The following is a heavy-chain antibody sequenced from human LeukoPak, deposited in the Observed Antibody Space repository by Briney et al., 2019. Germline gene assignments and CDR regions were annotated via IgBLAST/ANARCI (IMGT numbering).Heavy chain of an antibody. D-gene: IGHD6-6*01. Sequence: GGSLRLSCAASGFTFKTYWMFWVRQAPGKGLVWVSRINADGSNTVNSDSVKGRFTISRDNAKNTLYLQMNSLRAEDTAVYYCARGAARLGSDYWGQGTLVTVSS. J-gene: IGHJ4*02. CDR2: INADGSNT. V-gene: IGHV3-74*01. CDR1: GFTFKTYW. CDR3: ARGAARLGSDY.